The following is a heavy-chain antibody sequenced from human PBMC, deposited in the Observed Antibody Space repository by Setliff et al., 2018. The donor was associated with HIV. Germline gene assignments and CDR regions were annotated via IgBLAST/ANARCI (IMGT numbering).Heavy chain of an antibody. CDR2: IIPIFGET. CDR3: WFGEPVGPFDI. Sequence: GASVKVSCKASGDTFSSYAISWVRQAPGQGLEWMGGIIPIFGETLYAQKLRGRVTMTDDTPTDTAYMELSSLRSEDTAIYFCWFGEPVGPFDIWGQGTRVTVSS. D-gene: IGHD3-10*01. V-gene: IGHV1-69*06. CDR1: GDTFSSYA. J-gene: IGHJ3*02.